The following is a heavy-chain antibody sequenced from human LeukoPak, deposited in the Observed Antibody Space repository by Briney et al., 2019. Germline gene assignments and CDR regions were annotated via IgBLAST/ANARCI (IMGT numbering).Heavy chain of an antibody. D-gene: IGHD6-19*01. V-gene: IGHV3-53*01. CDR2: IYSGGST. CDR3: VKVAVAAFDY. CDR1: GFTVSSNY. Sequence: GGSLRLSCAASGFTVSSNYMSWVRQAPGKGLEWVSVIYSGGSTYYADSVKGRFTISRDNSKNTLYLQMNSLTAEDTAVYYCVKVAVAAFDYWGQGTLATVSS. J-gene: IGHJ4*02.